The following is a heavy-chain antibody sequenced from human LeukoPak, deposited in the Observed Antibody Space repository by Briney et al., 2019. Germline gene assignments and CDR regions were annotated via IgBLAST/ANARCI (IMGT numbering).Heavy chain of an antibody. CDR3: ARERYDILTGYFDY. CDR2: INSDGSST. V-gene: IGHV3-74*01. CDR1: GFTFSSYW. Sequence: GGSLRLSCAASGFTFSSYWMHWVRQAPGKGLVWVSRINSDGSSTGYADSVKGRFTISRDNAKNTLYLQMNSLRAEDTAVYYCARERYDILTGYFDYWGQGTLVTVSS. J-gene: IGHJ4*02. D-gene: IGHD3-9*01.